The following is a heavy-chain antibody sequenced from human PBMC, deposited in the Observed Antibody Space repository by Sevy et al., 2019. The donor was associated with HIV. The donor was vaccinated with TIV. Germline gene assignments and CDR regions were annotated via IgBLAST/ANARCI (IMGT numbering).Heavy chain of an antibody. CDR1: GITFSTSV. J-gene: IGHJ3*02. CDR2: ISGVTYYT. CDR3: TRASLLGYCSTTSCYYAFDI. V-gene: IGHV3-21*01. Sequence: GGSLRLSCNASGITFSTSVMNWVRQSPDRGLEWVSSISGVTYYTHYADSMRGRFIVSRDDAKNSLFLEMNSLTVEDTAVYYCTRASLLGYCSTTSCYYAFDIWGPGTVVTVSS. D-gene: IGHD2-2*01.